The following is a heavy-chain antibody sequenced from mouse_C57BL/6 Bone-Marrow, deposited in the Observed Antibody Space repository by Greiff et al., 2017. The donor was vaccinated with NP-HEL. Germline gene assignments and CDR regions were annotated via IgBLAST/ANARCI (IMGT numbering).Heavy chain of an antibody. CDR2: IHPSDSDT. CDR3: AMGLGFAY. V-gene: IGHV1-74*01. J-gene: IGHJ3*01. Sequence: QVQLKQPGAELVKPGASVKVSCKASGYTFTSYWMHWVKQRPGQGLEWIGRIHPSDSDTNYNQKFEGKATLTVDKSSSTAYMQLSSLTSEDSAVYYCAMGLGFAYWGQGTLVTVSA. CDR1: GYTFTSYW. D-gene: IGHD3-3*01.